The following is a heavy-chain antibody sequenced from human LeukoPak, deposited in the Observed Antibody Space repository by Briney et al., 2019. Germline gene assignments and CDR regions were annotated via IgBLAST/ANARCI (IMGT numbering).Heavy chain of an antibody. CDR3: ARCGYSYGYFVY. Sequence: GGSLRLSCAASGFTFSSYGMSWVRQAPGKGLEWVSAISGSGGSTYYADSVKGRFTISRDNAKNSLYLQMNSLRAEDTAVYYCARCGYSYGYFVYWGQGTLVTVSS. CDR1: GFTFSSYG. V-gene: IGHV3-23*01. J-gene: IGHJ4*02. D-gene: IGHD5-18*01. CDR2: ISGSGGST.